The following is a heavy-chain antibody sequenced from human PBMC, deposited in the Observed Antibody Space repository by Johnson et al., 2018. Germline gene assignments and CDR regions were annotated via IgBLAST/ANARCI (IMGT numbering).Heavy chain of an antibody. D-gene: IGHD2-2*01. V-gene: IGHV3-30*18. CDR1: GFTFNSYA. J-gene: IGHJ3*02. CDR2: ISSDGYNK. CDR3: AKSLGTIALLIPADMSAFDI. Sequence: QVQLVQSGGGVVQPGRSLRLSCAASGFTFNSYAMHWVRQPPGKGLEWVAVISSDGYNKYYADSVKGRFTISRDNSKNTLYLQMNSLRAEDTAVYYCAKSLGTIALLIPADMSAFDIWGQGTMVTVSS.